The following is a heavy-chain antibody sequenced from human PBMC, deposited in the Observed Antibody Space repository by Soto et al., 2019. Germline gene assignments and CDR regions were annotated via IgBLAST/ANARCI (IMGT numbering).Heavy chain of an antibody. CDR1: GGSISSYY. CDR3: ARLGLPYSFEY. Sequence: VQLQESGPGLVKPSETLSLTCTVSGGSISSYYWSWIRQPPGKGLEWIGYIDYSGSTNYNPSLKRRVTISVHTSRTQLSLRLISVTAADTAVYYCARLGLPYSFEYWGKGTLVTVSS. J-gene: IGHJ4*02. CDR2: IDYSGST. V-gene: IGHV4-59*08.